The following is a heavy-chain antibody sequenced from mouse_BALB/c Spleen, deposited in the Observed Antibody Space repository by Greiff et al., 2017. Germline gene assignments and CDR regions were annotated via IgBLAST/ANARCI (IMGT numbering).Heavy chain of an antibody. J-gene: IGHJ2*01. CDR1: GFTFNTYA. CDR2: IRSKSNNYAT. D-gene: IGHD2-1*01. V-gene: IGHV10-1*02. CDR3: VSQEIYYGNYFDY. Sequence: EVQGVESGGGLVQPKGSLKLSCAASGFTFNTYAMNWVRQAPGKGLEWVARIRSKSNNYATYYADSVKDRFTISRDDSQSMLYLQMNNLKTEDTAMYYCVSQEIYYGNYFDYWGQGTTLTVSS.